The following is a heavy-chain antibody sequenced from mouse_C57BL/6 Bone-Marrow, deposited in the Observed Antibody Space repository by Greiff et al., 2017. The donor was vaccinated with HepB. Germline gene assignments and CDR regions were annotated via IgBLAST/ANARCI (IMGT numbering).Heavy chain of an antibody. J-gene: IGHJ2*01. Sequence: EVHLVESGGGLVKPGGSLKLSCAASGFTFSDYGMHWVRQAPEKGLEWVAYISSGSSTIYYADTVKGRFTISRDNAKNTLFLQMTSLRSEDTAMYYCAREYYGRDYFDYWGQGTTLTVSS. V-gene: IGHV5-17*01. CDR3: AREYYGRDYFDY. CDR2: ISSGSSTI. CDR1: GFTFSDYG. D-gene: IGHD1-1*01.